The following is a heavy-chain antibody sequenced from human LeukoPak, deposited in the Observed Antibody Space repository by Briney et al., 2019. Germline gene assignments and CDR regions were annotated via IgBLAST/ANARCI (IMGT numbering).Heavy chain of an antibody. CDR3: ATLRGSATAVFDT. CDR1: GGARNSHY. CDR2: IHYRGRT. V-gene: IGHV4-59*08. J-gene: IGHJ4*02. D-gene: IGHD2-21*02. Sequence: SETLSLTCSISGGARNSHYWSWIRQSPGKGLEWIAYIHYRGRTDYSPSLKSRVAISLDTSKTQVSLTMISVTAADSAVYYCATLRGSATAVFDTWGLGTRVTVSS.